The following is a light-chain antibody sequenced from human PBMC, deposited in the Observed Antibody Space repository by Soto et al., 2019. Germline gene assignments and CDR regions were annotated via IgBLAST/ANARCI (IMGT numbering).Light chain of an antibody. J-gene: IGLJ2*01. Sequence: QSVRAQPASVSGSPRQSITISCTGTSSDIGGYKYVSWYQQYPGKAPKLIIYDVSNRPSGVSNRFSGSKSGNTASLTISGLQAEDEADYYCSSYTGSSTVVFGGGTKLTVL. CDR2: DVS. V-gene: IGLV2-14*01. CDR1: SSDIGGYKY. CDR3: SSYTGSSTVV.